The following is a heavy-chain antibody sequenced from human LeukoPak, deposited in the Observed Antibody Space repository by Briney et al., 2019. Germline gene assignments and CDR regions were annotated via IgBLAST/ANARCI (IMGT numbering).Heavy chain of an antibody. D-gene: IGHD6-6*01. Sequence: GASVKVSCKASGYTFTNYGISWVRQAPGQGLDWMGWISAYNGNKVYAQELQGRVTMTTDTSTSTAYMELRSLRSDDTAVYYCARDRWSSSSSEGAPDIWGQGTMVTVSS. CDR2: ISAYNGNK. CDR1: GYTFTNYG. CDR3: ARDRWSSSSSEGAPDI. V-gene: IGHV1-18*01. J-gene: IGHJ3*02.